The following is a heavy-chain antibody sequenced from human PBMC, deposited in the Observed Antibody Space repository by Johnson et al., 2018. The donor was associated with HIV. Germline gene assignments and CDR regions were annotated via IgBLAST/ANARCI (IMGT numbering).Heavy chain of an antibody. CDR2: ISYDGSNK. V-gene: IGHV3-30*04. Sequence: QVQLVESGGGVVQPGRSLRLSCAASGFTFSSYAMHCVRQAPGKGLEWVAVISYDGSNKYYADSVKGRFTISRDNSKNTLYLQMNSLRAEDTAVYYCARERLLWFRELLQSDGFDIWGQGTIVTVSS. CDR3: ARERLLWFRELLQSDGFDI. J-gene: IGHJ3*02. D-gene: IGHD3-10*01. CDR1: GFTFSSYA.